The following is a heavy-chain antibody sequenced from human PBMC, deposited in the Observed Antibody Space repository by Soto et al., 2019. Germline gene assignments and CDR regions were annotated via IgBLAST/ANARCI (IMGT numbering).Heavy chain of an antibody. J-gene: IGHJ6*02. CDR2: ISGSGGST. CDR3: AKIKFLEWFFRTSSGMDV. CDR1: GFTFSSYA. V-gene: IGHV3-23*01. Sequence: EVQLLESGGGLVQPGGSLRLSCAASGFTFSSYAMSWVRQAPGKGLEWVSAISGSGGSTYYADSVKGRFTISRDNSKNTLYLQMNSLRAEDTAVYYCAKIKFLEWFFRTSSGMDVWGQGTTVTVSS. D-gene: IGHD3-3*01.